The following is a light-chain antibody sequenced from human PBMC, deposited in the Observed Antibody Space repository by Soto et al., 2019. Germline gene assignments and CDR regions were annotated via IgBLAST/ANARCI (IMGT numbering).Light chain of an antibody. J-gene: IGKJ4*01. V-gene: IGKV3-11*01. CDR3: QQRRTWPPLT. Sequence: EIVLTQSPATLSLSPGERATLSCRASQSVSNFLAWYQQKPGQAPRLLIYDASTRATGIPARFSGSGSGTDFAPTISSLEPEDFAVYYCQQRRTWPPLTFGGGNKVEIK. CDR2: DAS. CDR1: QSVSNF.